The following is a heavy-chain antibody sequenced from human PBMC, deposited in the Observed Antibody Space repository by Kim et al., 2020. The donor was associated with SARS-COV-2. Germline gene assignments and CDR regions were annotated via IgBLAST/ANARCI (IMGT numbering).Heavy chain of an antibody. D-gene: IGHD2-15*01. CDR1: GFSFRTYGVA. CDR2: NDWDNGK. J-gene: IGHJ4*02. CDR3: AHHRRVGPLISPFDS. Sequence: SGPTLVKPTQTLTLTCTFSGFSFRTYGVAVSWVRQPPGKTVEWLARNDWDNGKYYATSLKTRLTIAKDTSRNQVVLALNNLNPMDAAPSSCAHHRRVGPLISPFDSGGQGLRLSVPS. V-gene: IGHV2-70*12.